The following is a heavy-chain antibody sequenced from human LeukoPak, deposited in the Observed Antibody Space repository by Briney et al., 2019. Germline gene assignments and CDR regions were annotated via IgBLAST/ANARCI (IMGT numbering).Heavy chain of an antibody. CDR3: AKDSSSQLGYFDL. V-gene: IGHV3-9*03. D-gene: IGHD1-1*01. CDR2: ISWNSGSI. Sequence: GGSLRLSCAASGFPFDDYAMHWVRQAPGKGLEWVSGISWNSGSIGYADSVKGRFTISRDNAKNSLYLQMNSLRAEDMALYYCAKDSSSQLGYFDLWGRGTLVTVSS. J-gene: IGHJ2*01. CDR1: GFPFDDYA.